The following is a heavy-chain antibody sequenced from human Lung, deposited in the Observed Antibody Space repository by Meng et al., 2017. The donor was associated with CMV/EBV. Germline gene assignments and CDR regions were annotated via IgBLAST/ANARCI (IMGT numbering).Heavy chain of an antibody. CDR1: GGTXSSYA. CDR2: IIPIFGTA. D-gene: IGHD2-2*02. Sequence: SXXVSXKASGGTXSSYAISWVRQAPGQGLEWMGGIIPIFGTANYAQKFQGRVTITTDESTSTAYMELSSLRSEDTAVYYCARGTTSRYCSSTSCYRGAGFDPXGQGXLVTVSS. V-gene: IGHV1-69*05. J-gene: IGHJ5*02. CDR3: ARGTTSRYCSSTSCYRGAGFDP.